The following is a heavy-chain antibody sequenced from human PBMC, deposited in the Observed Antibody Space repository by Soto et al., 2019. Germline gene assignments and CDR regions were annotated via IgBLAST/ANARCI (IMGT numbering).Heavy chain of an antibody. CDR1: GYTFTSDA. Sequence: ASVKVSCKASGYTFTSDARHWVRQAPGQRLEWMGWINAGNGNTKYSQKFQGRVTITRDTSASTAYMELSSLRSEDTAVYYCARGPPSKYDILTGYYSDYWGQGTLVTVSS. CDR2: INAGNGNT. J-gene: IGHJ4*02. V-gene: IGHV1-3*01. CDR3: ARGPPSKYDILTGYYSDY. D-gene: IGHD3-9*01.